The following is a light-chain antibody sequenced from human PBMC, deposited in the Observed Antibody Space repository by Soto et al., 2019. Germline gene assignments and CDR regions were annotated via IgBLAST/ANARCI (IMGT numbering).Light chain of an antibody. CDR3: CSYAGSYTLYV. CDR1: SRDVGGYNY. V-gene: IGLV2-11*01. J-gene: IGLJ1*01. Sequence: QSVLTQPRSVSGSPGQSVTISCTGTSRDVGGYNYVSWYQQHPGKAPKLMIYDVSERPSGVPDRFSGSKSGNTASLTISGPHAEDEADYYCCSYAGSYTLYVFGTGTKVTVL. CDR2: DVS.